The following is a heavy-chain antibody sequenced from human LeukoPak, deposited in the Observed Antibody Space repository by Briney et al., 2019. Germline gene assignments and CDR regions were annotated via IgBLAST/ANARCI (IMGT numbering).Heavy chain of an antibody. Sequence: GASVKVSCKASGYTFTSYDINWVRQATGQGLEWMGWMNPNSGNTGYAQKFQGRVTMTRNTSISTAYMELSSLRSEDTAVYYCARAVRVTIFGVVIIRYSDYWGQGTLVTVPS. V-gene: IGHV1-8*01. CDR3: ARAVRVTIFGVVIIRYSDY. J-gene: IGHJ4*02. CDR1: GYTFTSYD. D-gene: IGHD3-3*01. CDR2: MNPNSGNT.